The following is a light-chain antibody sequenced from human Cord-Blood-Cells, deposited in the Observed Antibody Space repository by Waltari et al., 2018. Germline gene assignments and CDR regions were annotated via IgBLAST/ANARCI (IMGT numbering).Light chain of an antibody. CDR1: TGHTSYA. CDR3: QTWGTGIQV. CDR2: LNSDGSH. V-gene: IGLV4-69*01. J-gene: IGLJ2*01. Sequence: QLVLTQSPSASASLAASVKPTCTLSTGHTSYAIAWHQPQPEKGPRYLMTLNSDGSHSKGAGIPDRFSGSSSGAERYLTISSLQSEDEADYYCQTWGTGIQVFGGGTKLTVL.